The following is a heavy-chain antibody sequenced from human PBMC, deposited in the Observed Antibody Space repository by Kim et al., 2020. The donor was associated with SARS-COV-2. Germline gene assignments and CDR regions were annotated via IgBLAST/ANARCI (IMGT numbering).Heavy chain of an antibody. V-gene: IGHV1-2*02. CDR2: VHYNGGVT. CDR1: GYTFTGYY. CDR3: ARVEGALVRGVLAY. Sequence: ASVKVSCKASGYTFTGYYMHWVRQAPGQGLEGWVGVHYNGGVTDYAQKFQGRITMTRDTSISTAYMELSRLTSDDTAIYYCARVEGALVRGVLAYWGQGTLVTVSS. D-gene: IGHD3-10*01. J-gene: IGHJ4*02.